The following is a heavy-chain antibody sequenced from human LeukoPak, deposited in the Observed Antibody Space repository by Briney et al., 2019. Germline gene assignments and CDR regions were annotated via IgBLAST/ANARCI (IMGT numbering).Heavy chain of an antibody. CDR3: ARDGAYSASNF. D-gene: IGHD6-13*01. CDR2: IYSAGNT. CDR1: GFIVINTY. J-gene: IGHJ3*01. Sequence: GGSLRLSCAASGFIVINTYMSWVRQAPGKGLEWVSIIYSAGNTYYADSVKGRFSISRDNVKNSLYLQMNSLRVEDTAVYYCARDGAYSASNFWGQGTMVAVSS. V-gene: IGHV3-53*01.